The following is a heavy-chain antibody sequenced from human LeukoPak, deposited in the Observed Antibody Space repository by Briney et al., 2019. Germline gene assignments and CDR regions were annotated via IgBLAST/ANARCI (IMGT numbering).Heavy chain of an antibody. J-gene: IGHJ3*02. CDR1: GFPFHDHD. CDR3: AKDPRPFYDILTDAFDI. CDR2: ISHGGGKE. V-gene: IGHV3-30*18. D-gene: IGHD3-9*01. Sequence: GGSLRLSCAASGFPFHDHDMYWVRQTPGKGLEWVALISHGGGKEHYAESVKGRFTISRDNSKNTLYLQMNSLRAEDTAVYYCAKDPRPFYDILTDAFDIWGQGAMVTVSS.